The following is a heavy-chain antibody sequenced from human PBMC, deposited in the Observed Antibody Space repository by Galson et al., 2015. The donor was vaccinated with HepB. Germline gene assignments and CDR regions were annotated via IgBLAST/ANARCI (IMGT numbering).Heavy chain of an antibody. Sequence: SLRLSCAASGFTFDDYGMSWVRQAPGKGLEWVSGINWNGGSTGYADSVKGRFTISRDNAKNSLYLQMNNLRAEDTALYYCARVLSGYHYYYGMDVWGQGTTVTVSS. D-gene: IGHD3-22*01. CDR2: INWNGGST. J-gene: IGHJ6*02. V-gene: IGHV3-20*04. CDR3: ARVLSGYHYYYGMDV. CDR1: GFTFDDYG.